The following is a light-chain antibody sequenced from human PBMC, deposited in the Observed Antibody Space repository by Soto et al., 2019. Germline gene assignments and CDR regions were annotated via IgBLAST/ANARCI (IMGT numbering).Light chain of an antibody. CDR2: TAS. V-gene: IGKV1-39*01. CDR3: KQTYITPTT. Sequence: DIQMTQSPYSLSASVGDRVTITCRASQSISRYLNWYRQQPGKAHELLIITASKLQSGVPSRFSDSVTEIDFTLTISSLQPEDFARYFFKQTYITPTTSGGGIKVEIK. CDR1: QSISRY. J-gene: IGKJ4*01.